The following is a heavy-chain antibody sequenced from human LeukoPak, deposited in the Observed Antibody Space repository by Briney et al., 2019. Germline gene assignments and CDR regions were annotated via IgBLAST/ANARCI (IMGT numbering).Heavy chain of an antibody. CDR2: ISSNGNDK. D-gene: IGHD5-12*01. CDR1: GVTFSNYG. CDR3: TTKVIRGNSGDDYDD. Sequence: GRSLRLSCAASGVTFSNYGMHWVRQAPGKGLEWVALISSNGNDKLYGDSVKGRFTISRDDSKSTLYLQMNSLRVEDTAVYYCTTKVIRGNSGDDYDDWGQGTLVTVSS. V-gene: IGHV3-30*03. J-gene: IGHJ4*02.